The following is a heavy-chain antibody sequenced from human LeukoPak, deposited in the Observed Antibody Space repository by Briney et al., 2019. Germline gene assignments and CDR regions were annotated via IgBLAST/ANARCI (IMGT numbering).Heavy chain of an antibody. D-gene: IGHD6-13*01. V-gene: IGHV4-59*11. CDR1: GGSISSHY. Sequence: SETLSLTCTVSGGSISSHYWIWIRQPPGKGLEWSGYIYYSGSTNYNPSLKSRVTISVDTSKNQFSLKLSSVPAADTAAYYCARDRGGYSSSWRNQGWFDPWGQGTLVTVSS. CDR2: IYYSGST. J-gene: IGHJ5*02. CDR3: ARDRGGYSSSWRNQGWFDP.